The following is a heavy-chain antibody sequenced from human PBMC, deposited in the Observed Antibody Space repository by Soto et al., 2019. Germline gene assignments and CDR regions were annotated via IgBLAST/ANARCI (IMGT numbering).Heavy chain of an antibody. Sequence: PSETLSLTCTVSGGSISSGDYYWSWIRQPPGKGLEWIGYIYYSGSTYYNPSLKSRVTMSEDTSKNQFSLKLSSVTAADTAVYYCARVHSSGNYPYYFDYWGQGTLVTVSS. D-gene: IGHD3-22*01. J-gene: IGHJ4*02. CDR1: GGSISSGDYY. CDR3: ARVHSSGNYPYYFDY. V-gene: IGHV4-30-4*01. CDR2: IYYSGST.